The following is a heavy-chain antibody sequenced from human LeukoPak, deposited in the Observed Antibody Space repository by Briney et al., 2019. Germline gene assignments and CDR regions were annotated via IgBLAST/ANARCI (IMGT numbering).Heavy chain of an antibody. Sequence: GGSLRLSCAASGFTFSSYWMSWVRQAPGEGLEWVANIKQDGTEKYYMHSVKGRFSISRDNAKNSLYLQMNALRAEDTAVYYCARDVRPDYWGQGTLVTAST. J-gene: IGHJ4*02. V-gene: IGHV3-7*04. CDR2: IKQDGTEK. CDR3: ARDVRPDY. D-gene: IGHD6-6*01. CDR1: GFTFSSYW.